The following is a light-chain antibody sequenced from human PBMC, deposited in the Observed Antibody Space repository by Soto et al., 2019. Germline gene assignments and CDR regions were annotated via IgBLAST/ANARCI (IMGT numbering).Light chain of an antibody. CDR2: EVS. Sequence: QSVLTQPASVSGSPGQSITISCTGTSSDIGGYNYVSWYQQHSGKAPKLILFEVSNRPSGVSNRFSGSKSGNTASLTISGLQAEDEADYYCSSYSSSSTLGLFGGGTKLTVL. V-gene: IGLV2-14*01. CDR1: SSDIGGYNY. J-gene: IGLJ3*02. CDR3: SSYSSSSTLGL.